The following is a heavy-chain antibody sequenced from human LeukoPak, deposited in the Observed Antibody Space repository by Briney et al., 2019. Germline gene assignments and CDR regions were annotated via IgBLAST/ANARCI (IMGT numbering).Heavy chain of an antibody. D-gene: IGHD3-22*01. CDR2: IYHSSST. J-gene: IGHJ3*02. CDR3: VGVTLNSYYYDSSGLDAFAI. CDR1: GCSISSSNW. Sequence: WETLCLTCAVSGCSISSSNWWSWRRQPPREGLEWICIIYHSSSTNYDPSLKSRFTISIDKAKNQFSLKLNSVRAADTAVYYCVGVTLNSYYYDSSGLDAFAICGQGQMVTVSS. V-gene: IGHV4-4*02.